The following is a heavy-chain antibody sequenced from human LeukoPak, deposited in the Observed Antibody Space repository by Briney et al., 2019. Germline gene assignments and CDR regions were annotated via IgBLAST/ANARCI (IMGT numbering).Heavy chain of an antibody. CDR3: ARGARGSGTASDY. D-gene: IGHD3-10*01. J-gene: IGHJ4*02. Sequence: GGSLRLSCAASGFTFSSYSMNWVRQAPGKGLEWVSSISSSSSYIYYADPVKGRFTISRDNAENTLHLQMNSLRAEDTAVYYCARGARGSGTASDYWGQGTLVTVSS. V-gene: IGHV3-21*01. CDR1: GFTFSSYS. CDR2: ISSSSSYI.